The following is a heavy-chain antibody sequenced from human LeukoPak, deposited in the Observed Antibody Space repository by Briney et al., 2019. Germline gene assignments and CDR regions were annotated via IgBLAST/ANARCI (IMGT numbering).Heavy chain of an antibody. V-gene: IGHV3-66*01. CDR1: GFTVSSNY. J-gene: IGHJ6*02. Sequence: PGGSLRLSCAASGFTVSSNYMGWVRQAPGKGLEWVSVIYSGGSTYYADSVKGRFTISRDNSKNTLYLQMNSLRAEDTAVYYCARDRDFWSGYQYYYYGMDVWGQGTTVTVSS. CDR2: IYSGGST. CDR3: ARDRDFWSGYQYYYYGMDV. D-gene: IGHD3-3*01.